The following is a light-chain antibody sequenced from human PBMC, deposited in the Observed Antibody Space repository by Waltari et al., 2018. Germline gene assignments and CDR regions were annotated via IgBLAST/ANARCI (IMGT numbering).Light chain of an antibody. J-gene: IGKJ1*01. CDR3: QQYNSYSWT. CDR2: KAS. V-gene: IGKV1-5*03. Sequence: DIQMTQSPSTLSASVGDRHTITCRASQSISSWLAWYQQKPGKAPKLLIYKASSLESGVPSRFSGSGSGTEFTLTISSLQPDDFATYYCQQYNSYSWTFGQGTKVEIK. CDR1: QSISSW.